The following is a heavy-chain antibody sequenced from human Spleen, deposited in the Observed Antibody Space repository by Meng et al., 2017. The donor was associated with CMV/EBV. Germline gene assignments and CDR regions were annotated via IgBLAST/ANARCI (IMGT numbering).Heavy chain of an antibody. CDR3: ARGQMTDFDYVRGFVH. CDR1: GYTFTSYD. V-gene: IGHV1-8*01. Sequence: ASVKVSCKASGYTFTSYDINWVRQATGQGLEWMGWMNPNSGNTGYAQKFQGRVTMTRNTSISTAYMELSSLRSEDTAVYYCARGQMTDFDYVRGFVHWGQGTLVTVSS. D-gene: IGHD3-16*01. J-gene: IGHJ4*02. CDR2: MNPNSGNT.